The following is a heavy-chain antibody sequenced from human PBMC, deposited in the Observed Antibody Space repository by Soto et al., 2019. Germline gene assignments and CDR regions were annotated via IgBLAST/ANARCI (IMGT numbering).Heavy chain of an antibody. D-gene: IGHD3-3*01. Sequence: ASVKVSCKASGYTFTSYDINWVRQATGQGLEWMGWMNPNSGNTGYAQKFQGRVTMTRNTSISTAYMELSSLRSEDTAVYYCASGGRITIFGVVSNYYYGMDVWGQGTTVTVSS. CDR3: ASGGRITIFGVVSNYYYGMDV. V-gene: IGHV1-8*01. CDR2: MNPNSGNT. CDR1: GYTFTSYD. J-gene: IGHJ6*02.